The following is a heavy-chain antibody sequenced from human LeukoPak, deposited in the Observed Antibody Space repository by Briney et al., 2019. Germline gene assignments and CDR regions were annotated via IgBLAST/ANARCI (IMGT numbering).Heavy chain of an antibody. V-gene: IGHV1-2*02. CDR3: ARWTAGVYYFDY. D-gene: IGHD6-19*01. CDR2: INPNSGGT. CDR1: GYTFTGYY. Sequence: ASVKVSCKASGYTFTGYYMHWVRQAPGQGLEWMGWINPNSGGTNYAQKFQGRVTMTRDTSISTAYMELSRLRSDDTAVYYCARWTAGVYYFDYWGQGTLVTVSS. J-gene: IGHJ4*02.